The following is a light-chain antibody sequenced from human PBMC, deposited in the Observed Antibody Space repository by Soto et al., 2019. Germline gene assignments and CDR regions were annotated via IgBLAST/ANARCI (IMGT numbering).Light chain of an antibody. CDR3: QQRSNWPPIT. V-gene: IGKV3-11*01. CDR1: QSVFNNH. Sequence: EIVLTQSPGTLSLSPGERATLSCRASQSVFNNHIGWYQQKPGQAPRLLIYDASNRATGIPARFSGSGSGTDFTLTISSLEPEDFAVYYCQQRSNWPPITFGQGRRLEIK. CDR2: DAS. J-gene: IGKJ5*01.